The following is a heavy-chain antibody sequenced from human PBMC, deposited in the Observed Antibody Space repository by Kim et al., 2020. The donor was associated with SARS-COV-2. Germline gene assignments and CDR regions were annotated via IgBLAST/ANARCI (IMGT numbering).Heavy chain of an antibody. V-gene: IGHV1-46*01. CDR3: ARDPLLRKPVTGREDSGKD. D-gene: IGHD3-10*01. J-gene: IGHJ4*02. CDR1: GYTFTSYY. Sequence: ASVNVSCKASGYTFTSYYMHWVRQAPGQGLEWMGIINPSGGSTSYAQKFQGRVTMTRDTSTSTVYMELSSLRSEDTAVYYCARDPLLRKPVTGREDSGKDWGQGTLVTVSS. CDR2: INPSGGST.